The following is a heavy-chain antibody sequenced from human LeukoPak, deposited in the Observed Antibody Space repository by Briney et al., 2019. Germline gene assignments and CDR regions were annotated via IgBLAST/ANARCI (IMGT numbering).Heavy chain of an antibody. CDR2: IWYDGSNK. J-gene: IGHJ4*02. V-gene: IGHV3-33*08. CDR1: GFTFSSHA. D-gene: IGHD2-2*01. Sequence: GGSLRLSCAASGFTFSSHAMSWVRQAPGKGLEWVAVIWYDGSNKYYADSVKGRFTISRDNSKNTLYLQMNSLRAEDTAVYYCARDGATSSSTPYYFDYWGQGTLVTVSS. CDR3: ARDGATSSSTPYYFDY.